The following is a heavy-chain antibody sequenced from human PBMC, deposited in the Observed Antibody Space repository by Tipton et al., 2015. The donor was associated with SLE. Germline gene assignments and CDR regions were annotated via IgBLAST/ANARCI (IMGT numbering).Heavy chain of an antibody. V-gene: IGHV4-59*08. Sequence: TLSLTCTVSGGSISSYYWSWIRQPPGKGLEWIGYIYYSGSTNYNPSLKSRVTISVDTSKNQFSVKLSSVTAADTAVYYCARRSWWGQGAFDIWGQGTMVTVSS. CDR2: IYYSGST. J-gene: IGHJ3*02. D-gene: IGHD2-8*02. CDR3: ARRSWWGQGAFDI. CDR1: GGSISSYY.